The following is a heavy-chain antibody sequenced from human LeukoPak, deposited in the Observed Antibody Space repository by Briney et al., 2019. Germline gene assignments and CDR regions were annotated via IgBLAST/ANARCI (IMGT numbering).Heavy chain of an antibody. D-gene: IGHD1-26*01. CDR3: ARDPGGDSGSYYAYPFDY. CDR1: GGTFSSYA. J-gene: IGHJ4*02. CDR2: IIPIFGTA. Sequence: SVKGSCKASGGTFSSYAISWVRQAPGQGLEWMGRIIPIFGTANYAQKFQGRVTITTDESTSTAYMELSSLRSEDTAVYYCARDPGGDSGSYYAYPFDYWGQGTLVTVSS. V-gene: IGHV1-69*05.